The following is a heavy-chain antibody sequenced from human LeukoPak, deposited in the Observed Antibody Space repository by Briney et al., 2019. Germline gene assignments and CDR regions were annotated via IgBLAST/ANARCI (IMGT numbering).Heavy chain of an antibody. CDR1: GFSVRHYW. V-gene: IGHV3-74*01. CDR2: INTYEGVT. J-gene: IGHJ3*02. CDR3: ARVGGFGSGEHFSLDI. D-gene: IGHD3-10*01. Sequence: GGSLRLSCAVSGFSVRHYWIHWVRQAPGKELVWVSRINTYEGVTFYADSVKGRFTISSDAAKNTVYLQMSSLRVEDTAVYYCARVGGFGSGEHFSLDIWGQGTMVTVSS.